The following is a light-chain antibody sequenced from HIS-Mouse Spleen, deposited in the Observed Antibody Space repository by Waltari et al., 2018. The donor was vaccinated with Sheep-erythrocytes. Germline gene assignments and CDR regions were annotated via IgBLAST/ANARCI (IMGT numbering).Light chain of an antibody. CDR1: KLGDKY. Sequence: SYELTQPPSVSVSPGQTASITCSGDKLGDKYACWYQQKPGHSPVLVIYQDSKRPSGIPERFSGSNSGNTATLTVSGLQADDEADYYCSSYAGSNNWVFGGGTKLTVL. J-gene: IGLJ3*02. CDR2: QDS. CDR3: SSYAGSNNWV. V-gene: IGLV3-1*01.